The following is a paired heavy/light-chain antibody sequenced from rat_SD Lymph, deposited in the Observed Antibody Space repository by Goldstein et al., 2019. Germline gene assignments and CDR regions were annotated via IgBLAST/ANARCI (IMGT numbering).Heavy chain of an antibody. D-gene: IGHD1-2*01. Sequence: EVQLQESGPGLVKPSQSLSLTCSVTGYSITSNYWGWIRKFPGNKMEWIGHISYSGSTSYNPSLKSRISITRDTSKNQFFLQLNSVTTEDTATYYCARYEAHYYSSYPWYFDYWGQGVMVTVSS. J-gene: IGHJ2*01. CDR1: GYSITSNY. CDR3: ARYEAHYYSSYPWYFDY. CDR2: ISYSGST. V-gene: IGHV3-1*01.
Light chain of an antibody. CDR1: KSLLHSNGITY. CDR3: VQFLEVPWT. CDR2: QIS. V-gene: IGKV2S3*01. Sequence: DIMMTQSPLSVAVTPGESASISCRSSKSLLHSNGITYLSWYLQRPEKSPQLLIYQISNLASGVSGRFSGSGSGTDFTLKISRVETEDVGIYYCVQFLEVPWTFGGGTKLELK. J-gene: IGKJ1*01.